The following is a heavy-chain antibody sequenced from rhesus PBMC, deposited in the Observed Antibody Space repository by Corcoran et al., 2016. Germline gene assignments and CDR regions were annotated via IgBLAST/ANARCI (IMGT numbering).Heavy chain of an antibody. CDR2: ISGSGWGT. D-gene: IGHD6S26*01. CDR3: SREGSGWSAAPDY. CDR1: GGSISSNY. Sequence: QLQLQESGPGLVKPSETLSLTCAVSGGSISSNYWSWIRQPPGKGLEWIGRISGSGWGTDYNPSLKSRVTISTDTSKNQFSLKLSSVTAADTAVYYCSREGSGWSAAPDYWGQGVLVTVSS. J-gene: IGHJ4*01. V-gene: IGHV4-173*01.